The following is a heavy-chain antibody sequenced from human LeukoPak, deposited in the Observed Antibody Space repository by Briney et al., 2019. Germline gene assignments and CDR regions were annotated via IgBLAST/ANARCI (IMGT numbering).Heavy chain of an antibody. Sequence: GGSLRLSCAASGFTFSTYAMSWVRQAPGKGLEWVSGISASGDSTYYADSVKGRFTISRDNSNNTLYLQMNSLRAEDTAVYYCAKDQGIVVVVAGFDYWGQGTLVTVSS. J-gene: IGHJ4*02. D-gene: IGHD2-15*01. V-gene: IGHV3-23*01. CDR1: GFTFSTYA. CDR2: ISASGDST. CDR3: AKDQGIVVVVAGFDY.